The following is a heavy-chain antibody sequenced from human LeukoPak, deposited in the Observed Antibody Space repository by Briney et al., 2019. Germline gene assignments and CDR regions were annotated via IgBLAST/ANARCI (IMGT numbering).Heavy chain of an antibody. CDR1: GYTFTGYY. CDR2: IIPIFGTA. V-gene: IGHV1-69*13. J-gene: IGHJ5*02. CDR3: VGEKGSWFDP. Sequence: SVKVSCKASGYTFTGYYMHWVRQAPGQGLEWMGGIIPIFGTANYAQKFQGRVTITADESTSTAYMELSSLRSEDTAVYYCVGEKGSWFDPWGQGTLVTVSS.